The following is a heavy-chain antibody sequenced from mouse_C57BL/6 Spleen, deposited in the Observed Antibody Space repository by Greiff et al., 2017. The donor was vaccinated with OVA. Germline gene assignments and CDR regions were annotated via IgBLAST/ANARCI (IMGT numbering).Heavy chain of an antibody. CDR2: ISYDGSN. D-gene: IGHD3-2*02. Sequence: ESGPGLVKPSQSLSLTCSVTGYSITSGYYWNWIRQFPGNKLEWMGYISYDGSNNYNPSLKNRISITRDTSKNQFFLKLNSVTTEDTATYDCARRGSSGYIGYWGQGTTLTVSS. J-gene: IGHJ2*01. CDR1: GYSITSGYY. V-gene: IGHV3-6*01. CDR3: ARRGSSGYIGY.